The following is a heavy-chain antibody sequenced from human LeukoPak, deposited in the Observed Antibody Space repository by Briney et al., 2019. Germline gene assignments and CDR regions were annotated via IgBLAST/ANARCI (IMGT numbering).Heavy chain of an antibody. V-gene: IGHV4-39*01. CDR3: ARHNGYATYYYYYGMDV. J-gene: IGHJ6*02. CDR1: GGSISSSSYY. Sequence: SETLSLTCTVSGGSISSSSYYWGWIRQPPGKGLEWIGSIYYSGSTYYNPSLKSRVTISVDTSKNQFSLKLSSVTAADTAVYYCARHNGYATYYYYYGMDVWGQGTLVTVSS. CDR2: IYYSGST. D-gene: IGHD2-8*01.